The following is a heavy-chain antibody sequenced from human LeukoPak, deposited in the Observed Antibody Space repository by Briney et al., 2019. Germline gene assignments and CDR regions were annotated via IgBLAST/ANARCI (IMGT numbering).Heavy chain of an antibody. V-gene: IGHV3-7*01. CDR1: SGYW. Sequence: GGSLRLSCAAFSGYWMTWVRQAPGKGLEWVANIKQDGSEKYYVDSVKGRFTISRDNAKNSLYLQMNSLRAEDTAVYYCARSRDGYNYDYWGQGTLVTVSS. CDR3: ARSRDGYNYDY. D-gene: IGHD5-24*01. CDR2: IKQDGSEK. J-gene: IGHJ4*02.